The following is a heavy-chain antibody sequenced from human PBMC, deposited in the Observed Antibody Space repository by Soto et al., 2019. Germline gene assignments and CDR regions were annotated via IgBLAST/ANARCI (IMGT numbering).Heavy chain of an antibody. J-gene: IGHJ4*02. CDR1: GYTFTGYY. CDR3: ARGSGGSLYYFDY. Sequence: ASVKVSCKASGYTFTGYYMHWVRQAPGQGLEWMGWINPNSGGTNYAQKFQGWVTMTRDTSISTAYMELSRLRSDDTAVYYCARGSGGSLYYFDYWGQGTLVTVSS. CDR2: INPNSGGT. D-gene: IGHD3-16*01. V-gene: IGHV1-2*04.